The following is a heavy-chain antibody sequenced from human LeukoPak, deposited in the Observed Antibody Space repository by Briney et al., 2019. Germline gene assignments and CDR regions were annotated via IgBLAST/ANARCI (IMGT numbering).Heavy chain of an antibody. CDR3: AKDRNGDYDYFDY. J-gene: IGHJ4*02. CDR2: ISGSGGST. D-gene: IGHD4-17*01. Sequence: GGSLRLSCAASGFTFSSYAMSWVRQAPGKGLEWVSAISGSGGSTYCADSVKGRFTISRDNSKNTLYLQMNSLRAEDTAVYYCAKDRNGDYDYFDYWGQGTLVTVSS. CDR1: GFTFSSYA. V-gene: IGHV3-23*01.